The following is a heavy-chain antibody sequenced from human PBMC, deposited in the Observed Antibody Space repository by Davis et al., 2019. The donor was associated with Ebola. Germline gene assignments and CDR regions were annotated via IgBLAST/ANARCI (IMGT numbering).Heavy chain of an antibody. Sequence: PGGSLRLSCAASGFTSSSYAMSWVLQAPGKGLDWVSAISGSGGSTYYADSVKGRFTISRDNSKNTLYLQMNSLRAEDTAVYYCAKDHMVRGAVDAFDIWGQGTMVTVSS. CDR3: AKDHMVRGAVDAFDI. J-gene: IGHJ3*02. D-gene: IGHD3-10*01. CDR2: ISGSGGST. V-gene: IGHV3-23*01. CDR1: GFTSSSYA.